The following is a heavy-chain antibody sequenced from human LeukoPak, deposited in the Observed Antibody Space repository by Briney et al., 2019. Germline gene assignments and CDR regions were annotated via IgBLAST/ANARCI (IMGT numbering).Heavy chain of an antibody. Sequence: GGSLRLSCAASGFTFSNYWMHWVRQAPGKGLVWVSLINSDGSSTVYADSVKGRFTISRGNAGNTLYLQMNSLRAEDTAVYYCARELASGDWGQGTLVTVSS. CDR2: INSDGSST. CDR1: GFTFSNYW. D-gene: IGHD6-13*01. CDR3: ARELASGD. V-gene: IGHV3-74*01. J-gene: IGHJ4*02.